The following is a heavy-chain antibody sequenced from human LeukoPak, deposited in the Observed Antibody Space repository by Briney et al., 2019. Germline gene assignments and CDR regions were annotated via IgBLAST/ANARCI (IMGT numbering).Heavy chain of an antibody. CDR1: GYTFTSYG. CDR3: AREAAGMTTVDY. CDR2: ISAYNGNT. Sequence: ASVKVSCKASGYTFTSYGISWVRQAPGQGLEWMGCISAYNGNTNYAQKLQGRVTMTTHTSTSTAYMELRSLRSDDTAVYYCAREAAGMTTVDYWGQGTLVTVSS. D-gene: IGHD4-4*01. J-gene: IGHJ4*02. V-gene: IGHV1-18*01.